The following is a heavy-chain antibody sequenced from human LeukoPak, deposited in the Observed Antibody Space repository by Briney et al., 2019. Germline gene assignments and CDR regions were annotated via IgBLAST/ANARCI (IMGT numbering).Heavy chain of an antibody. CDR3: VKSGLSRFDY. Sequence: GGSLRLSCAASGFTFSNYAMNWVRQAPGKGLEWVSGISGSGGSTYYADSVKGRFTISRDNSKNTLYLQMNSLRAEDTAVYYCVKSGLSRFDYWGQGTLVTVSS. D-gene: IGHD4/OR15-4a*01. CDR1: GFTFSNYA. CDR2: ISGSGGST. V-gene: IGHV3-23*01. J-gene: IGHJ4*02.